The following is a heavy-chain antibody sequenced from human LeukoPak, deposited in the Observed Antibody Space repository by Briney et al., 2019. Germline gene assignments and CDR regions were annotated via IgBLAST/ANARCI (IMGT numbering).Heavy chain of an antibody. Sequence: SETLSLTCTVSGGSISSYYWSWIRQPAGKGLEWIGRIYTSGSTNYNPSLKSRVTTSVDTSKNQFSLKLSSVTAADTAVYYCARAAAGTTGYYYYGMDVWGQGTTVTVSS. V-gene: IGHV4-4*07. CDR2: IYTSGST. CDR3: ARAAAGTTGYYYYGMDV. J-gene: IGHJ6*02. CDR1: GGSISSYY. D-gene: IGHD6-13*01.